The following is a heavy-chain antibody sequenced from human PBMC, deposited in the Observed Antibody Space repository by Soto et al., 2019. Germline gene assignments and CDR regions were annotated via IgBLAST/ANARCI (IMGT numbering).Heavy chain of an antibody. V-gene: IGHV4-4*02. CDR3: ARAGDILTGFAGNWFDP. CDR1: GGSISSSNW. CDR2: IYHSGST. D-gene: IGHD3-9*01. Sequence: TSETLSLTCAVSGGSISSSNWWSWVRQPPGKGLEWIGEIYHSGSTNYNPSFKSRVAMSVDKSKNQFSLKLSSVTAADTAVYYCARAGDILTGFAGNWFDPWGQGTLVTVSS. J-gene: IGHJ5*02.